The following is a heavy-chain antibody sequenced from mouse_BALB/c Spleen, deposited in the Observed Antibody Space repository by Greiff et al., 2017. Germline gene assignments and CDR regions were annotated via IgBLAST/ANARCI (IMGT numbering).Heavy chain of an antibody. CDR2: INSNGGST. D-gene: IGHD2-10*02. V-gene: IGHV5-6-3*01. Sequence: EVQRVESGGGLVKPGGSLKLSCAASGFTFSSYGMSWVRQTPDKRLELVATINSNGGSTYYPDSVKGRFTISRDNAKNTLYLQMSSLKSEDTAMYYCAREYGNYVGWFAYWGQGTLVTVSA. CDR1: GFTFSSYG. J-gene: IGHJ3*01. CDR3: AREYGNYVGWFAY.